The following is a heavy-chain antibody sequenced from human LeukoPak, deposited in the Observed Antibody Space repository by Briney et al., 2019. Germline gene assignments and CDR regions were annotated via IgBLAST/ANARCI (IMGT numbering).Heavy chain of an antibody. V-gene: IGHV1-18*01. CDR1: GYTFTSYG. Sequence: GASVKVSCKASGYTFTSYGISWVRQAPGQGLEWMGWINSYNGNTNYAQKLQGRVTMTTDTSTSTAYMELRSLRSDDTAVYYCARDAERGYSYGSDYWGQGTLLTVSS. CDR3: ARDAERGYSYGSDY. D-gene: IGHD5-18*01. J-gene: IGHJ4*02. CDR2: INSYNGNT.